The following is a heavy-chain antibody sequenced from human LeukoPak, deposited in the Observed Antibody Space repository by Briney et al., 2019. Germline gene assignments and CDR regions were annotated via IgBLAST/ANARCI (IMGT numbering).Heavy chain of an antibody. J-gene: IGHJ5*02. CDR2: IYHSGST. Sequence: PSETLSLTCAVSGYSISSSYYWGWIRQPPGKRLEWIGSIYHSGSTYYNPSLKSRVTISVDTSKNQFSLRLSSVTAADTAVYYCARGVAVAANWFDPWGQGTLVTVSS. CDR3: ARGVAVAANWFDP. D-gene: IGHD6-19*01. CDR1: GYSISSSYY. V-gene: IGHV4-38-2*01.